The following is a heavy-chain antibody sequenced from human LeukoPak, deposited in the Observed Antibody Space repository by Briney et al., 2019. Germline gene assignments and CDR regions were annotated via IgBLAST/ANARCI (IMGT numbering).Heavy chain of an antibody. CDR2: ISSGGGTI. CDR1: GFTFSSYE. V-gene: IGHV3-48*03. Sequence: GGSLRLSCAAPGFTFSSYEMNWVRQAPGKGLEWVSYISSGGGTIYYADSVKGRFTISRDNARNTLYLQMNSLRAEDTAVYYCARDLGSCSSTGCQTNWFHPWGQGTQVTVSS. J-gene: IGHJ5*02. CDR3: ARDLGSCSSTGCQTNWFHP. D-gene: IGHD2-2*01.